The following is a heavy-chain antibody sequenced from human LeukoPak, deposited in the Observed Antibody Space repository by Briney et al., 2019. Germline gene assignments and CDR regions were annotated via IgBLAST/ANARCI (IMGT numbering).Heavy chain of an antibody. D-gene: IGHD2-2*01. CDR3: ARERQLSASGVYYYYMDV. CDR1: GGTFSSYA. Sequence: SVKVSCKASGGTFSSYAISWVRQAPGQGPEGMGGIIPIFGTANYAQKFQGRVTITTDESTSTAYVELSSLRSEDTAVYYCARERQLSASGVYYYYMDVWGKGTTVTVSS. J-gene: IGHJ6*03. V-gene: IGHV1-69*05. CDR2: IIPIFGTA.